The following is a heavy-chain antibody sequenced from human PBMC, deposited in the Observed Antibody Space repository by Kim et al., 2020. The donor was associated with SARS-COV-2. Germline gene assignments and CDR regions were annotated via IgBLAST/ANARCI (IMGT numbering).Heavy chain of an antibody. D-gene: IGHD6-6*01. J-gene: IGHJ6*02. V-gene: IGHV3-30-3*01. Sequence: GGSLRLSCAASGFTFSSYAMHWVRQAPGKGLEWVTVISYDGSNNYYADSVKGRFTISRDNSKNTLYLQMNSLRGDDTAVYFCARDSSSSTDYYYVMDVWGQGTTVTVSS. CDR3: ARDSSSSTDYYYVMDV. CDR2: ISYDGSNN. CDR1: GFTFSSYA.